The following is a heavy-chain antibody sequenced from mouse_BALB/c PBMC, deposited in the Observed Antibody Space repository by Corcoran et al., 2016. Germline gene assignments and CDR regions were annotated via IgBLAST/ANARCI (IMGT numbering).Heavy chain of an antibody. Sequence: EVQLQQSGAELVKPGASVKLSCTASGFNIKDTYMHWVKQRPEQGLEWIGRIDPANGNTKYDPKFQGKATITADTSSNTAYLQLNSLTSEDTAVYYCARGGGYPAWFAYWGQGTLVTVSA. CDR3: ARGGGYPAWFAY. CDR2: IDPANGNT. V-gene: IGHV14-3*02. D-gene: IGHD2-2*01. J-gene: IGHJ3*01. CDR1: GFNIKDTY.